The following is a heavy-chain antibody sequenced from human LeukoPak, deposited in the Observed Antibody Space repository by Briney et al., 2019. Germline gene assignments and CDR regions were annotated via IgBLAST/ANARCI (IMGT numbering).Heavy chain of an antibody. CDR3: ARVSMGYFDYVWGSYRYGWFDP. J-gene: IGHJ5*02. CDR1: GFTVSSNY. V-gene: IGHV3-53*01. CDR2: IYSGGST. Sequence: GGSPRLSCAASGFTVSSNYMSWVRQAPGEGLEWVSVIYSGGSTYYADSVKGRFTISRDNSRNTLYLQMNSLRAEDTAVYYCARVSMGYFDYVWGSYRYGWFDPWGQGTLVTVSS. D-gene: IGHD3-16*02.